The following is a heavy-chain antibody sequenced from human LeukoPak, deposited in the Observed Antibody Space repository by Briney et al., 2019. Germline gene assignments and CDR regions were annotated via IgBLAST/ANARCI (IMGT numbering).Heavy chain of an antibody. V-gene: IGHV4-59*01. Sequence: TSSETLSLTCTVSGGSISSYYWSWIRQPPGKGLEWIGYIYYSGSTNYNPSLKSRVTISVDTSKNQFSLKLSSVTAADTAMYYCARVSGYDWESFYDYWGQGSLVTVSS. D-gene: IGHD5-12*01. J-gene: IGHJ4*02. CDR3: ARVSGYDWESFYDY. CDR2: IYYSGST. CDR1: GGSISSYY.